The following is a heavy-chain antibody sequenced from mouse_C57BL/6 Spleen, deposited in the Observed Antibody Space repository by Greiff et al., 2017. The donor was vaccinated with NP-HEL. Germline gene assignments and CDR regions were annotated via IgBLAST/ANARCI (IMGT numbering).Heavy chain of an antibody. J-gene: IGHJ4*01. CDR2: INPNNGGT. CDR1: GYTFTDYN. Sequence: EVKLVESGPELVKPGASVKIPCKASGYTFTDYNMDWVKQSHGKSLEWIGDINPNNGGTIYNQKFKGKATLTVDKSSSTAYMELRSLTSEDTAVYYCARSSYYGSSCYAMDYWGQGTSVTVSS. D-gene: IGHD1-1*01. V-gene: IGHV1-18*01. CDR3: ARSSYYGSSCYAMDY.